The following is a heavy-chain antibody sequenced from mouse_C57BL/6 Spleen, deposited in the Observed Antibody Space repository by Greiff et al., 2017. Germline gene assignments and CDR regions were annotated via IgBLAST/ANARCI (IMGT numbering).Heavy chain of an antibody. CDR2: INPSNGGT. J-gene: IGHJ4*01. CDR1: GYTFTSYW. V-gene: IGHV1-53*01. D-gene: IGHD1-1*01. CDR3: ARYGSSYLYAMDY. Sequence: QVHVKQPGTELVKPGASVKLSCKASGYTFTSYWMHWVKQRPGQGLEWIGNINPSNGGTNYNEKFKSKATLTVDKSSSTAYMQLSSLTSEDSAVYYCARYGSSYLYAMDYWGQGTSVTVSS.